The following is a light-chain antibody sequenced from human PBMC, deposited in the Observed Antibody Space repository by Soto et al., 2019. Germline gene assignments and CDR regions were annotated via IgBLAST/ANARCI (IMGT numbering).Light chain of an antibody. V-gene: IGLV2-14*01. CDR2: DVS. CDR3: SSYTSSSTLV. J-gene: IGLJ1*01. CDR1: SSDVGAYNY. Sequence: QSVLTQPASVSGSPGQSITISCTGTSSDVGAYNYVSWYQQHPGNAPKLMIYDVSNRPSGVSNHFSGSKSGNTASLTISGLQAEDEADYYCSSYTSSSTLVFGTGTKLTVL.